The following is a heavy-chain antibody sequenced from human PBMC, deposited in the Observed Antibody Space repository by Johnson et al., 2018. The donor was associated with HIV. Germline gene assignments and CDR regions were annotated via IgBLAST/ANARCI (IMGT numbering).Heavy chain of an antibody. Sequence: VQLVESGGGVVQPGGSLRLSCAASGFTFSNYGMHWVRQAPGKGLEWVSGIRWNNGYIGSADSLKGRFTISSDNGKNSLYLQMNSMRAEDTAFYYCARATFYYDLSGYLTRPRAVDMWGQGTMVTVSS. CDR3: ARATFYYDLSGYLTRPRAVDM. V-gene: IGHV3-9*01. CDR2: IRWNNGYI. CDR1: GFTFSNYG. D-gene: IGHD3-22*01. J-gene: IGHJ3*02.